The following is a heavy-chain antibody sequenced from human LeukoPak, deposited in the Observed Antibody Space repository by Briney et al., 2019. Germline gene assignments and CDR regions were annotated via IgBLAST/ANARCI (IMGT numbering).Heavy chain of an antibody. Sequence: PSQTLSLTCTVSGGSLSSGGYYWSWVRQPPGKGLEWIGYIYHSGSTYYNPSLKSRVTISVDRSKNQFSLKLSSVTAADTAVYYCASFGAQRLQYHYGGVYWGQGTLVTVSS. CDR3: ASFGAQRLQYHYGGVY. CDR1: GGSLSSGGYY. J-gene: IGHJ4*02. CDR2: IYHSGST. V-gene: IGHV4-30-2*01. D-gene: IGHD4-11*01.